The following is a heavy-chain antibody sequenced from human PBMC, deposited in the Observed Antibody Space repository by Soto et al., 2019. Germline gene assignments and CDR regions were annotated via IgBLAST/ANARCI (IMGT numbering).Heavy chain of an antibody. Sequence: ASVKVSCKASGYTFTGYYMHWVRQAPGQGLEWMGWINPNSGGTNYAQKFQGRVTMTRDTSISTAYMELSRLRSDDTAVYYCARQYCSSTSCPRGRFDPWGQGTLVPSPQ. CDR2: INPNSGGT. J-gene: IGHJ5*02. V-gene: IGHV1-2*02. CDR3: ARQYCSSTSCPRGRFDP. CDR1: GYTFTGYY. D-gene: IGHD2-2*01.